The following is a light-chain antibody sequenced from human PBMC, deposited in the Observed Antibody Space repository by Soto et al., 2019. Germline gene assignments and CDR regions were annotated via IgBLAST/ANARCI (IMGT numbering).Light chain of an antibody. V-gene: IGKV3-20*01. J-gene: IGKJ1*01. Sequence: ETVLTQSPATLSLSPGERATLSCRASQSVSRYLAWYQHKPGQAPRLLIYDASSRATGIPDRFSGSGSGTDFNLTISRLEHEDFAVYYCQQYGSSPSWTFGQGTKVDIK. CDR3: QQYGSSPSWT. CDR2: DAS. CDR1: QSVSRY.